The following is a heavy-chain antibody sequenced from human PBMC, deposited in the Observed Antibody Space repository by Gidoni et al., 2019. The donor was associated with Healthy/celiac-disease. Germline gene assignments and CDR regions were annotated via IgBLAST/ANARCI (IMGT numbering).Heavy chain of an antibody. CDR2: INAGNGNT. D-gene: IGHD6-19*01. CDR1: GYTFTSYA. CDR3: ARSIAVAGTELGY. Sequence: QVQLVQSGAEVKKPGASVKVSCKASGYTFTSYAMHWVRQAPGQRLEWMGWINAGNGNTKYSQKFQGRVTITRDTSASTAYMELSSLRSEDTAVYYCARSIAVAGTELGYWGQGTLVTVSS. V-gene: IGHV1-3*01. J-gene: IGHJ4*02.